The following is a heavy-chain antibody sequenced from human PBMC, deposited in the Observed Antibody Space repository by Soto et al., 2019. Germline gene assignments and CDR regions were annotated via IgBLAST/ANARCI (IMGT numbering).Heavy chain of an antibody. CDR3: ARDSSGQNDAFDI. CDR1: GFTFSSYA. Sequence: PGGSLRLSCAASGFTFSSYAMHWVRQAPGKGLEWVAVISYDGSNKYYADSVKGRFTISRDNSKNTLYLQMSSLRAEDTAVYYCARDSSGQNDAFDIWGQGTMVTVSS. D-gene: IGHD3-22*01. CDR2: ISYDGSNK. V-gene: IGHV3-30-3*01. J-gene: IGHJ3*02.